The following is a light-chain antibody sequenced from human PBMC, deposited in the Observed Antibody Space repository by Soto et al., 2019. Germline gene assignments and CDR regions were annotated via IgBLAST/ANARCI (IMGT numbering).Light chain of an antibody. Sequence: DIQMTQSPSSLSASVGDRVSITCRASQSIASHLNWYQQKPGKAPNLLVYAASSLRSGVPSRFSGSGSGTAFTLTINSLQPEDSATYYCQQSDSVPPTFGQGTKVDIK. CDR2: AAS. V-gene: IGKV1-39*01. CDR1: QSIASH. CDR3: QQSDSVPPT. J-gene: IGKJ1*01.